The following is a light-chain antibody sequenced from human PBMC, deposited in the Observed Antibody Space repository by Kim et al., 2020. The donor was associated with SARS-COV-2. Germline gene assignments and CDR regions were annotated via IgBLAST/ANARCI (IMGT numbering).Light chain of an antibody. J-gene: IGKJ5*01. Sequence: LPPGERATLSSRSSQSVSSQLAWYQQNPGQAPRLLLYDTSNRATGIPARFSGSGSGTDFTLTISSLEPEDFAVYYCQQRSNWPITFGQGTRLEIK. CDR2: DTS. V-gene: IGKV3-11*01. CDR3: QQRSNWPIT. CDR1: QSVSSQ.